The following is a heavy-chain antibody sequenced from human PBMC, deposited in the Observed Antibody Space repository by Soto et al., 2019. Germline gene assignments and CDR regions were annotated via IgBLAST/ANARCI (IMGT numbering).Heavy chain of an antibody. CDR3: ARDASHYYDSSGSPGDWFDP. V-gene: IGHV4-59*01. Sequence: LSLTCTVSGGSISSYYWSWIRQPPGKGLEWIGYIYYSGSTNYNPSLKSRVTISVDTSKNQFSLKLSSVTAADTAVYYCARDASHYYDSSGSPGDWFDPWGQGTLVTVSS. CDR2: IYYSGST. CDR1: GGSISSYY. J-gene: IGHJ5*02. D-gene: IGHD3-22*01.